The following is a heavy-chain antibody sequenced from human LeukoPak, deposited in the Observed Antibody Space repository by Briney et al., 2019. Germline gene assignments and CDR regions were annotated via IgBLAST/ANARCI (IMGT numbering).Heavy chain of an antibody. D-gene: IGHD6-19*01. CDR2: ISYDGSNK. CDR1: GFTFSSYA. CDR3: ARDRKQWLITYNWFDP. Sequence: GGSLRLSCAASGFTFSSYAMHWVRQAPGTGLEWVAVISYDGSNKYYADSVKGRFTISRDNSKNTLYLQMNSLRAEDTAVYYCARDRKQWLITYNWFDPWGQGTLVTVSS. J-gene: IGHJ5*02. V-gene: IGHV3-30*04.